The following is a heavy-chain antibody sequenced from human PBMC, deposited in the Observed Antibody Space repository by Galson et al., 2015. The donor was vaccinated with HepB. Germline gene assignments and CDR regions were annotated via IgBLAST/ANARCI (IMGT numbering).Heavy chain of an antibody. CDR1: GFTFSSYA. CDR2: ISYDGSNK. V-gene: IGHV3-30*04. J-gene: IGHJ3*02. CDR3: ARAPPRIAAHDAFDI. Sequence: SLRLSCAASGFTFSSYAMHWVRQAPGKGLEWVAVISYDGSNKYYADSVKGRFTISRDNAKNSLYLQMNSLRAEDTAVYYCARAPPRIAAHDAFDIWGQGTMVTVSS. D-gene: IGHD6-13*01.